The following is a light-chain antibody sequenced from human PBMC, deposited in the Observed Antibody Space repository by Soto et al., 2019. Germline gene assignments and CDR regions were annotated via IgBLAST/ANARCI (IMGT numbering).Light chain of an antibody. V-gene: IGKV3-20*01. CDR3: QHYKA. CDR1: QSVSDSF. Sequence: EIELTQSPGTLSLSPGERATLSCRASQSVSDSFIAWYQQRPGQAPRLLIYGASQRATGIPDRFSGSGSGTHFTLTINRLEPEDFAVYYCQHYKAFGGGTKVDIK. CDR2: GAS. J-gene: IGKJ4*01.